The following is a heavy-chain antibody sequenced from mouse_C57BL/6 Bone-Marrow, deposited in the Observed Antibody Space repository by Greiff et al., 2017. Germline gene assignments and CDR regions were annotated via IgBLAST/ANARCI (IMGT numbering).Heavy chain of an antibody. CDR3: ARDNYYGSSWFAY. Sequence: EVQRVQPGPELVKPGASVKLSCKASGYSFTDYYMHWVKQSTGQGLEWIGLINPNYGTTNYNQKFKGKATLTVDQSSSTAYMQLNSLTSEDSAVYYCARDNYYGSSWFAYWGQGTLVTVSA. V-gene: IGHV1-39*01. CDR1: GYSFTDYY. CDR2: INPNYGTT. D-gene: IGHD1-1*01. J-gene: IGHJ3*01.